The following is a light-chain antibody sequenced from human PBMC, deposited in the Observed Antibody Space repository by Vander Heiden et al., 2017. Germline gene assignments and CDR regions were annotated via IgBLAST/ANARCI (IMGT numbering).Light chain of an antibody. CDR2: DVN. Sequence: QSALTQPRSVPGSPGQSVTISCTGTSSDVGAYDYVSWYHHHPGRAPKLIIYDVNKRPSGLPDRFSGSKSGNTASLTISGLQAEDEADFYCCSYAGRYTWVFGGGTTLTVL. J-gene: IGLJ3*02. V-gene: IGLV2-11*01. CDR3: CSYAGRYTWV. CDR1: SSDVGAYDY.